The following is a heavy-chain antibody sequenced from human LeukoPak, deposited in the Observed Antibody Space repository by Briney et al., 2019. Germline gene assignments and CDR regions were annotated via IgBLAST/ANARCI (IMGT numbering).Heavy chain of an antibody. V-gene: IGHV3-30-3*01. CDR1: GFTFSSHT. D-gene: IGHD5/OR15-5a*01. CDR2: IEPDGRNK. Sequence: PGGSLRLSCAASGFTFSSHTMHWVRQAPGKGLEWVAVIEPDGRNKFHADSVKGRFIISRDNSKNTLYLQLDSLRTEDTAVCYCVRQSTGLDYWGQGTLVTVSS. J-gene: IGHJ4*02. CDR3: VRQSTGLDY.